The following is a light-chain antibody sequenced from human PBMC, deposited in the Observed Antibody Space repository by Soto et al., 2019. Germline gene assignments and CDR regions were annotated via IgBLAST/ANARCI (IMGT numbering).Light chain of an antibody. Sequence: DIQVTQSPPTLSASVGDRVTITCRASQTISTWMAWYQQKPGKAPKLLVYDASTLQSGVASRFSGSGSGTEFTLIISGLQPDDSASYYCLQDHEYLTFGGGTKVDIK. CDR1: QTISTW. CDR3: LQDHEYLT. CDR2: DAS. J-gene: IGKJ4*01. V-gene: IGKV1-5*01.